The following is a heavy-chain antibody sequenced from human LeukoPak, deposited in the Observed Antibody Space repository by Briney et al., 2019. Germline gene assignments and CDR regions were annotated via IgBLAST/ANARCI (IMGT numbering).Heavy chain of an antibody. CDR1: GGSISSYY. CDR2: IYTSGRT. CDR3: ARDYSEYCSSTSCYRTSYYYYMDV. V-gene: IGHV4-4*07. Sequence: SEPLTLTRTVPGGSISSYYWSWIRPPAGKGLEEIGRIYTSGRTNYNPSLKSRVTMSVDTPKNQFSLKLSSVTAADTAVYYCARDYSEYCSSTSCYRTSYYYYMDVWGKGTTVTVSS. D-gene: IGHD2-2*02. J-gene: IGHJ6*03.